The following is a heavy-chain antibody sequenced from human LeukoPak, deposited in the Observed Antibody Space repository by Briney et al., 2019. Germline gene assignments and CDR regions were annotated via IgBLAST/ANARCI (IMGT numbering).Heavy chain of an antibody. V-gene: IGHV3-30-3*01. J-gene: IGHJ4*02. CDR3: ASFDY. CDR2: ISYDGSNK. Sequence: PGGSLRLSCAASGFTFSSYAMHRVRQAPGRGLEWVAVISYDGSNKYYADSVKGRFTISRDNSKNTLYLQMNSLRAEDTAVYYCASFDYWGQGTLVTVSS. CDR1: GFTFSSYA.